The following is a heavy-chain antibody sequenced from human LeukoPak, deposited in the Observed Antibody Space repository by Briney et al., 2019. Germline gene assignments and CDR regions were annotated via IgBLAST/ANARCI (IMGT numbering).Heavy chain of an antibody. J-gene: IGHJ4*02. V-gene: IGHV1-46*01. CDR1: GYTFTSYY. Sequence: ASVKVSCKASGYTFTSYYMHWVRQAPGQGLEWMGIINPSGGSTSYAQKFQGRVTMTRDTSTSTVYMELSSLRSEDTAVYYCARDGAVTLPSRSSWSYFDYWGQGTLVTVSS. CDR3: ARDGAVTLPSRSSWSYFDY. CDR2: INPSGGST. D-gene: IGHD6-13*01.